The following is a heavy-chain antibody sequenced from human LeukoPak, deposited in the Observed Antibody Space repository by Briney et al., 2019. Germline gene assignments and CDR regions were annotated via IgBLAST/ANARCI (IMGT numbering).Heavy chain of an antibody. Sequence: SETLSLTCTVSGGSISGGEYHWSWIRQSPGKGLEWIGYIYHRGSTYDNPSLKSRVTISVDTSKNQFSLKLSSVTAADTAVYYCARVGVSSFHDTFDLWGQGTMVTVSS. J-gene: IGHJ3*01. CDR3: ARVGVSSFHDTFDL. D-gene: IGHD3-16*01. CDR2: IYHRGST. CDR1: GGSISGGEYH. V-gene: IGHV4-30-4*01.